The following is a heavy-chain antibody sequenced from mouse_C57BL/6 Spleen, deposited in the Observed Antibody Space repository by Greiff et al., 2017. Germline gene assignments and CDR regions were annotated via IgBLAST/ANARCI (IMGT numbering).Heavy chain of an antibody. V-gene: IGHV2-6-1*01. J-gene: IGHJ4*01. CDR1: GFSLTSYG. CDR3: ARQDYDYDGYAMDY. Sequence: QVQLKESGPGLVAPSQRLSITCTVSGFSLTSYGVHWVRQPPGKGLEWLVVIWSDGSTTYNSALKSRLSISKDNSKSQVFLKMNSLQTDDTAMYYCARQDYDYDGYAMDYWGQGTSVTVSS. CDR2: IWSDGST. D-gene: IGHD2-4*01.